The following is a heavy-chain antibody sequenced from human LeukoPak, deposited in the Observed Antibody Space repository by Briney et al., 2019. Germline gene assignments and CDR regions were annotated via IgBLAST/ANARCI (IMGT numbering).Heavy chain of an antibody. Sequence: GGSLRLSCAASGFTFSSYTMSWVRQAPGKGLEWVSGVHGSGATTYYADSVKGRFSISRDNSKNTVSLQMNSLRAEDTAVYYCARAVDSGWYYDYWGQGTLVTVSS. V-gene: IGHV3-23*01. CDR2: VHGSGATT. CDR3: ARAVDSGWYYDY. CDR1: GFTFSSYT. D-gene: IGHD6-19*01. J-gene: IGHJ4*02.